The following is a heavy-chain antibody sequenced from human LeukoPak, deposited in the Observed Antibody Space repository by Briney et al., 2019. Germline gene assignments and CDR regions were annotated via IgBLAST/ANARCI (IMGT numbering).Heavy chain of an antibody. D-gene: IGHD6-13*01. CDR3: ARDEVGSSWYGFNY. Sequence: SETLSLTCTVSGGSISSYYWSWVRQPPGKGLEWIGYIYYSGSTNYNPSLKSRVTISVDTSKNQFSLKLSSVTAADTAVYYCARDEVGSSWYGFNYWGQGTLVTVSS. CDR2: IYYSGST. J-gene: IGHJ4*02. CDR1: GGSISSYY. V-gene: IGHV4-59*01.